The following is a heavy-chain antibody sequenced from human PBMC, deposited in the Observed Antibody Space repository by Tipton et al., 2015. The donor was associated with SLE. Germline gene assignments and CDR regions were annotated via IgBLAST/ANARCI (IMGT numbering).Heavy chain of an antibody. Sequence: QGLEWMGWISGYNGNTNYGQKLQDRVTMTTDTSTSTAYMELRNLRSDDTAVNFCAREIMEVVGPAARGPQVIDIWGQGTMVTVSS. D-gene: IGHD2-2*01. CDR3: AREIMEVVGPAARGPQVIDI. V-gene: IGHV1-18*01. J-gene: IGHJ3*02. CDR2: ISGYNGNT.